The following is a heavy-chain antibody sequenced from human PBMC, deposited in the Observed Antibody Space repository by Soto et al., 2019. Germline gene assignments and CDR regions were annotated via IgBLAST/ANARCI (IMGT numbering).Heavy chain of an antibody. CDR3: AREAGDSSAALD. V-gene: IGHV3-48*03. CDR2: ISSSGSTI. J-gene: IGHJ1*01. CDR1: GFTFSSYG. D-gene: IGHD3-22*01. Sequence: GGSLRLSCAASGFTFSSYGMNWVRQAPGKGLEWVSYISSSGSTIYYADSVKGRFTISRDNAKNSLYLQMNSLRAEDTAVYYCAREAGDSSAALDWGQGTLVTVSS.